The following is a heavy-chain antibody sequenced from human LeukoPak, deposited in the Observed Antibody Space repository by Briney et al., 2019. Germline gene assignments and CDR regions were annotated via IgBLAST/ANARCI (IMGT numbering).Heavy chain of an antibody. CDR3: ARASGSSAVPFDY. V-gene: IGHV1-46*01. Sequence: GASVKVSCKASGYTFTSNCMHCVRQAPGQGLEWMGVIAPSSGTTSYAQKFQGRVTMTRDTSTSTLYMELSSLTSEDTAVYYCARASGSSAVPFDYWGQGTLVTVSS. D-gene: IGHD3-10*01. J-gene: IGHJ4*02. CDR1: GYTFTSNC. CDR2: IAPSSGTT.